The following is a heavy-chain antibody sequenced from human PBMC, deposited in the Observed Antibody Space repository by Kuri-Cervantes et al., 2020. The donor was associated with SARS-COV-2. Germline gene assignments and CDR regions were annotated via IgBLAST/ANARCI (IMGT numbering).Heavy chain of an antibody. D-gene: IGHD1-26*01. CDR3: ARELRELPNWFDP. Sequence: GRSLRLSCAASGFTFSSYAMHWVRQAPGKGLEWVAVISYDGSNKYYADSVKGRFTISRDNSKNTLYLQMNSLRAEDTAVYYCARELRELPNWFDPWGQGTLVTVSS. CDR2: ISYDGSNK. V-gene: IGHV3-30-3*01. J-gene: IGHJ5*02. CDR1: GFTFSSYA.